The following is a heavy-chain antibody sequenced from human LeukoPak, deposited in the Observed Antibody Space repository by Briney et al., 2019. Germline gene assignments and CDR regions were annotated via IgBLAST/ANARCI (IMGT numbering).Heavy chain of an antibody. V-gene: IGHV1-2*02. J-gene: IGHJ4*02. CDR3: ARDATMVRGDAEY. Sequence: WASVKVSCKASGYTFTGYYMHWVRQAPGQGLEWMGWINPNSGGTNYAQKFQGRVTMTRDTSISTAYMELSRLRSDDTAVYYCARDATMVRGDAEYWGQGTLVTVSS. CDR1: GYTFTGYY. CDR2: INPNSGGT. D-gene: IGHD3-10*01.